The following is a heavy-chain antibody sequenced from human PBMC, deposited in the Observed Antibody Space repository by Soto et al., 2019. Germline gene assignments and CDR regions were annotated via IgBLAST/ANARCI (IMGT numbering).Heavy chain of an antibody. CDR2: ISGNGANT. CDR1: GITFSNFA. Sequence: GGSLRLSCAASGITFSNFALSWVRQAPGMGLEWVSGISGNGANTYYADSVKGRFTISRDNSKNTLSLQMNSLRADDTAVYYCVKYYGGGTSMIPSHFDFWGRGTLVTVSS. D-gene: IGHD5-18*01. V-gene: IGHV3-23*01. CDR3: VKYYGGGTSMIPSHFDF. J-gene: IGHJ2*01.